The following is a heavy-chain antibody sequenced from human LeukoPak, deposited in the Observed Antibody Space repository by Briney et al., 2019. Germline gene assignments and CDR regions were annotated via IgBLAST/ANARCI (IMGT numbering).Heavy chain of an antibody. CDR3: VRRYMATSAEDFDH. D-gene: IGHD5-24*01. J-gene: IGHJ4*02. CDR1: GFTFSNYW. CDR2: IKRDGSEI. V-gene: IGHV3-7*01. Sequence: GGSLRLSCAASGFTFSNYWMTWVRQAPGKGLEWVANIKRDGSEIYYVGSVEGRFTISRDNAKNSLYLQMNSLRADDTAVYYCVRRYMATSAEDFDHWGQGTLVTVSS.